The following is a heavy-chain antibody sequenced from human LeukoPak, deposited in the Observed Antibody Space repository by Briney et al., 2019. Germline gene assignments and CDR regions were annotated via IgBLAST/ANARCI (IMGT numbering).Heavy chain of an antibody. CDR1: GFTFSSYS. D-gene: IGHD1-26*01. CDR2: ISSSSSTI. Sequence: GGSLRLSCAASGFTFSSYSMNWVRQAPGKGLEWVSYISSSSSTIYYADSVKGRFTISRDNAKNSLYLQMNSLRAEDTAVYYCARGGFLVGATTRFDYWGQGTLVTVSS. CDR3: ARGGFLVGATTRFDY. J-gene: IGHJ4*02. V-gene: IGHV3-48*04.